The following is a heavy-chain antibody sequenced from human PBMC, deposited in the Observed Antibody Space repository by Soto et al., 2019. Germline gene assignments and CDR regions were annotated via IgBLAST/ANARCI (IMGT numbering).Heavy chain of an antibody. D-gene: IGHD1-26*01. Sequence: QLQLQESGPGLVKPSETLSLTCTVSGGSISSSSYYWGWIRQPPGKGLEWIGSIYYSGSTYYNPSIKSRVTTSVDTSQNLSSLTLSSVTAADTAVYYCARPAVAVGATCFDYWGQGTLVTVSS. V-gene: IGHV4-39*01. CDR1: GGSISSSSYY. CDR2: IYYSGST. J-gene: IGHJ4*02. CDR3: ARPAVAVGATCFDY.